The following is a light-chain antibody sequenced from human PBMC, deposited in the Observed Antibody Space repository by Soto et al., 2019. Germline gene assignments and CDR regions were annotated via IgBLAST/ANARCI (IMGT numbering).Light chain of an antibody. J-gene: IGKJ5*01. Sequence: DIQMTQSPSSLSASVGDRVPITCQASQDISNYLNWYQQKPGKAPKLLINDASYLEAGGPSRFSGSRSGTEFTFIISSLQHEDIATYYCQQYDNLLSITFGQGTRLEIK. CDR2: DAS. CDR3: QQYDNLLSIT. CDR1: QDISNY. V-gene: IGKV1-33*01.